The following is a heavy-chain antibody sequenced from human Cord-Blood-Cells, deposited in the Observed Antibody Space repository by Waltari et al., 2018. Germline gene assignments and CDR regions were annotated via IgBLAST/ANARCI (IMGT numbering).Heavy chain of an antibody. D-gene: IGHD6-6*01. V-gene: IGHV1-3*01. Sequence: QVQLVQSGAEVKKPGASVKVSCKASGYTFTSYAMHWVRQAPGQRLEWMGWINAGNGNTKYSQKFQGRVTITRDTSASTAYMELSSLRSEDTAVYYCASRKPSRRGSSSAFDYWGQGTLVTVSS. J-gene: IGHJ4*02. CDR3: ASRKPSRRGSSSAFDY. CDR1: GYTFTSYA. CDR2: INAGNGNT.